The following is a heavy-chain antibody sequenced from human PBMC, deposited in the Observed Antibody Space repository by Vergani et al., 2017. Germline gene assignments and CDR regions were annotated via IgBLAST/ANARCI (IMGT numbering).Heavy chain of an antibody. Sequence: QMQLQESGPGLVKASETLSLTCTVSGDSIISRSYYWGWIRQPPGKGLEWIGSIYNSGNGDSSSSLKSRVTISAEPSKNQFSLRLTFVTAADTAVYYCASGKYYSDSTSHFRGRYFDVWGRGTLVTVPS. CDR3: ASGKYYSDSTSHFRGRYFDV. CDR2: IYNSGNG. J-gene: IGHJ2*01. V-gene: IGHV4-39*01. CDR1: GDSIISRSYY. D-gene: IGHD3-16*01.